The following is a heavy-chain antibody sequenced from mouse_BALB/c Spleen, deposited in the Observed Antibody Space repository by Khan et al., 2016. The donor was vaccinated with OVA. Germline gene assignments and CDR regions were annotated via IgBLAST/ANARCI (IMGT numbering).Heavy chain of an antibody. Sequence: EVQLQESGPGLVKHSQSLSLTCTVTGYSITSGYAWNWIRQFPGNKLEWMGYISYSGSTSYNPSLRSRISITRDTSKNQFFLQLNSVTTEDTATYYCARKNYYGYAMDYWGQGTSGTVSS. D-gene: IGHD1-1*01. V-gene: IGHV3-2*02. CDR1: GYSITSGYA. CDR2: ISYSGST. CDR3: ARKNYYGYAMDY. J-gene: IGHJ4*01.